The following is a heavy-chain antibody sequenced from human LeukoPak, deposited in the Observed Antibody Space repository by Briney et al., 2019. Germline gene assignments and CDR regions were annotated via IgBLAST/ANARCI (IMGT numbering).Heavy chain of an antibody. CDR3: ARGGYSGYDPFDI. Sequence: GGSLRLSCAASGFTFSGNDMTWSRQPKGKGLKGASAIGTAGDTYYPGSVKGRFTISRENAKNSLYLQMNSLRAGDTAVYYCARGGYSGYDPFDIWGQGTMVTVSS. J-gene: IGHJ3*02. CDR1: GFTFSGND. CDR2: IGTAGDT. V-gene: IGHV3-13*01. D-gene: IGHD5-12*01.